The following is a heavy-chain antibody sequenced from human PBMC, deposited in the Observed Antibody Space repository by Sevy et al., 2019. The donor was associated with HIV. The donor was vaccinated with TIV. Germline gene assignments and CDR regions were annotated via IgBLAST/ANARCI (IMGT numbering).Heavy chain of an antibody. J-gene: IGHJ6*02. CDR2: INPNSGGT. CDR1: GYTFTGYY. Sequence: ASVKVSCKASGYTFTGYYMHWVRQAPGQGLEWMEWINPNSGGTNYPQKFQGRVTMTRDTSISTAYMELSRLRSDDTAVYYCALANDYCISPNCPLYGMDVWGQGTTVTVSS. V-gene: IGHV1-2*02. CDR3: ALANDYCISPNCPLYGMDV. D-gene: IGHD2-2*01.